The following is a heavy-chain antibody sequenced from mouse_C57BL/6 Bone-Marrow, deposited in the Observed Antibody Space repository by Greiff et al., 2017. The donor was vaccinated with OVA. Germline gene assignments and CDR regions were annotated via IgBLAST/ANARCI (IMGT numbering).Heavy chain of an antibody. J-gene: IGHJ2*01. CDR3: ARWGYGYFDY. V-gene: IGHV1-63*01. D-gene: IGHD3-1*01. CDR2: IYTGGGYT. CDR1: GYTFTNYW. Sequence: VQLQQSGAELVRPGTSVKMSCKASGYTFTNYWIGWAKQRPGHGLEWIGDIYTGGGYTNYNEKFKGKATLTADKSSSTAYMQFSSLTAEDSAIYYCARWGYGYFDYWGKGTTLTVSS.